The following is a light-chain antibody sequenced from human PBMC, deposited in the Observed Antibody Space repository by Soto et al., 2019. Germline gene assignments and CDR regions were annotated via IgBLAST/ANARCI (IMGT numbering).Light chain of an antibody. CDR2: RAS. CDR3: HQYEGSPLT. Sequence: EIVLTQSPDTLSLSPGERATLSCRASQSVSSALLAWYQQKPGQAPRLLIYRASTRATGIPDRFTGSGSGKNFPPPISRLELEDFEVYYWHQYEGSPLTFGGGTKVEIK. J-gene: IGKJ4*01. CDR1: QSVSSAL. V-gene: IGKV3-20*01.